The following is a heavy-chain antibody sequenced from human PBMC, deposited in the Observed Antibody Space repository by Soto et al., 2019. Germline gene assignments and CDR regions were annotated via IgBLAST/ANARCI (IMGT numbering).Heavy chain of an antibody. CDR3: AGGPYGPFDP. CDR1: GGSISSGGYY. Sequence: PSETLSLTCTVSGGSISSGGYYWSWVRQHPGKGLEWIGYIYYSGSTYYNPSPKSRVTIPVDTSKNQFSLKLSSVTAADTAVYYCAGGPYGPFDPWGQGTLVTVSS. J-gene: IGHJ5*02. D-gene: IGHD4-17*01. CDR2: IYYSGST. V-gene: IGHV4-31*03.